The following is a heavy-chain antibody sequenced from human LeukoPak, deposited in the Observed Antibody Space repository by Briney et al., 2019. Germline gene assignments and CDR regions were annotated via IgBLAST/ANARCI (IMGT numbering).Heavy chain of an antibody. CDR1: GYTFTTYN. CDR2: ISGYNGNT. CDR3: ARGVFRTTVTTGWAFDI. Sequence: GASVKVSCKASGYTFTTYNINWVRQAPGQGLEWMGWISGYNGNTNYAQKLQGRVTMTTDTSTSTAYMELRSLKSDDTAVYYCARGVFRTTVTTGWAFDIWGQGTMVTVSS. J-gene: IGHJ3*02. D-gene: IGHD4-17*01. V-gene: IGHV1-18*01.